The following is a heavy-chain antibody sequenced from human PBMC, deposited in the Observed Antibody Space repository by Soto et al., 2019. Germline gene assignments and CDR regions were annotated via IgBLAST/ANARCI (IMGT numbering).Heavy chain of an antibody. V-gene: IGHV3-23*01. CDR2: ISGSGGST. CDR1: GFTFSSYA. Sequence: PGGSLRLSXAASGFTFSSYAMSWVRQAPGKGLEWVSAISGSGGSTYYADSVKGRFTISRDNSKNTLYLQMNSLRAEDTAVYYCARAPLLWFGELSGMDVWGQGTTVTVSS. J-gene: IGHJ6*02. D-gene: IGHD3-10*01. CDR3: ARAPLLWFGELSGMDV.